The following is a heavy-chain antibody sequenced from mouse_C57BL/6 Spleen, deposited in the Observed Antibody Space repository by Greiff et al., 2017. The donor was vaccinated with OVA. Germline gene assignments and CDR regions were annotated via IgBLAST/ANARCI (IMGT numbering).Heavy chain of an antibody. CDR1: GYTFTSYW. J-gene: IGHJ2*01. D-gene: IGHD2-4*01. CDR2: IHPNSGST. CDR3: ARAPSTMITPYYFDY. Sequence: QVQLQQPGAELVKPGASVKLSCKASGYTFTSYWMHWVKQRPGQGLEWIGMIHPNSGSTNYNEKFKSKATLTVVKSSSTAYMQLSSLTSEDSAVYYCARAPSTMITPYYFDYWGQGTTLTVSS. V-gene: IGHV1-64*01.